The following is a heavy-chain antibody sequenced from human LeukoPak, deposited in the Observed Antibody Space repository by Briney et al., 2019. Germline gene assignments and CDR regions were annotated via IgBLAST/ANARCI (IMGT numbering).Heavy chain of an antibody. CDR3: ARDPSSWAANWFDP. J-gene: IGHJ5*02. CDR2: INSDGSST. D-gene: IGHD6-13*01. CDR1: GFTFSSYW. V-gene: IGHV3-74*01. Sequence: GGSLRLSCAASGFTFSSYWMHWVRQAPGKGLVWVSRINSDGSSTSYADSVKGRFTISRDNSKNTLYLQMNSLRAEDTAVYYCARDPSSWAANWFDPWGQGTLVTVSS.